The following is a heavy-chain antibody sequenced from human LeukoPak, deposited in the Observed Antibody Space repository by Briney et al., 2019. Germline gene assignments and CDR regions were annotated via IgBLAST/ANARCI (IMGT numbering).Heavy chain of an antibody. CDR3: AKDGNYDYVWGTRRGFDY. J-gene: IGHJ4*02. D-gene: IGHD3-16*01. V-gene: IGHV3-23*01. CDR2: ISSSGGST. CDR1: GFTFSSAA. Sequence: GGSLRLSCAASGFTFSSAAMSWVRQAPGKGLEWVSIISSSGGSTYYADSVKGRFIISRDNSKNTLYLQMNSLRAEDTAVYYCAKDGNYDYVWGTRRGFDYWGQGTLVTVSS.